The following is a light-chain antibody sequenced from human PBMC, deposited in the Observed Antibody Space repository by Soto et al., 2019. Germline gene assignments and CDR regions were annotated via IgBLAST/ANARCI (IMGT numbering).Light chain of an antibody. CDR3: QHYNSFART. J-gene: IGKJ1*01. CDR2: KAA. V-gene: IGKV1-5*03. Sequence: DIQMTQSPSTLSASVGDRVAITCRASDNFVHWAAWYQQKPGKAPKLLIYKAANLADEVPSRFAGSGSGTDFTLTIPRLQPDDFATYYCQHYNSFARTFGQGTKVEV. CDR1: DNFVHW.